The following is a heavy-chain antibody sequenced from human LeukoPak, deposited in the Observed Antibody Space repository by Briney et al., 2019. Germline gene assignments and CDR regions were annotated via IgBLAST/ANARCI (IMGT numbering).Heavy chain of an antibody. Sequence: GASVKVSCKASGGTFSNFAITWVRQAPGQGLEWVGGIIPMSGTAKYAQKFQGRVTITADASTSTAYMELSSLRSEDTAIYYCASPVKYYVAWSGYPPSDYWGQGTLVTVSS. CDR2: IIPMSGTA. D-gene: IGHD3-3*01. CDR3: ASPVKYYVAWSGYPPSDY. CDR1: GGTFSNFA. J-gene: IGHJ4*02. V-gene: IGHV1-69*01.